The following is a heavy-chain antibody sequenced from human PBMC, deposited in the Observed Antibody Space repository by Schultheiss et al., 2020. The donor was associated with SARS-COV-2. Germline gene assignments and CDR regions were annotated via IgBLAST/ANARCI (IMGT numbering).Heavy chain of an antibody. J-gene: IGHJ4*02. Sequence: SQTLSLTCTVSGGSISSGGYYWSWIRQHPGKGLEWIGYIYYSGSTYYNPSLKSRVTISVDTSKNQFSLKLSSVTAADTAVYYCARDRPATARPPVDYWGQGTLVTVSS. CDR2: IYYSGST. CDR3: ARDRPATARPPVDY. CDR1: GGSISSGGYY. V-gene: IGHV4-31*03. D-gene: IGHD2-2*01.